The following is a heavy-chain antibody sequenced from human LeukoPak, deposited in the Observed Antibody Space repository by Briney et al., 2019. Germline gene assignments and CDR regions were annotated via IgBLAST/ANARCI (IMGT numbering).Heavy chain of an antibody. CDR3: ARGDDYGDYFSYYFDY. J-gene: IGHJ4*02. CDR2: ISAYNGNT. CDR1: GYTFTSYG. Sequence: ASVKVSCKASGYTFTSYGISWVRQAPGQGLEWMGWISAYNGNTNYAQKLQGRVAMTTDTSTSTAYMELRSLRSDDTAVYYCARGDDYGDYFSYYFDYWGQGTLVTVSS. D-gene: IGHD4-17*01. V-gene: IGHV1-18*01.